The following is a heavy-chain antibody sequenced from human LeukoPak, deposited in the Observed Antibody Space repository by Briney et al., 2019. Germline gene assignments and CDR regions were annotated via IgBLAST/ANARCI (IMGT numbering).Heavy chain of an antibody. Sequence: GGSLRLSCAASGFTFSSYAMHWVRQAPGKGLEWVAVISYDGSNKYYADSVKGRFTISRDNSKNTLYLQMNSLRAEDTAVYYCARDTPGYSSGWYFEGHFDYWGQGTLVTVSS. V-gene: IGHV3-30*04. CDR3: ARDTPGYSSGWYFEGHFDY. CDR2: ISYDGSNK. J-gene: IGHJ4*02. CDR1: GFTFSSYA. D-gene: IGHD6-19*01.